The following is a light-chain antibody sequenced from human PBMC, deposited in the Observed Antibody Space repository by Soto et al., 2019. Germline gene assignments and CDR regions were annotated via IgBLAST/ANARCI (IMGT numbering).Light chain of an antibody. CDR2: TNN. Sequence: QAVVTQPPSASGTPGQKVTISCSGSSSNIGTHTVHWYQQLPEAAPKLLIYTNNQRPSGVPDRFSGSKSGTSASLDISGLQSEDEADYYCATWDDSRNGVLFGGGTKLTVL. CDR3: ATWDDSRNGVL. CDR1: SSNIGTHT. V-gene: IGLV1-44*01. J-gene: IGLJ2*01.